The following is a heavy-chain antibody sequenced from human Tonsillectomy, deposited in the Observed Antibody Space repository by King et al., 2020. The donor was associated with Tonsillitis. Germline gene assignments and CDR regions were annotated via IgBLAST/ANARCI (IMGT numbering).Heavy chain of an antibody. CDR1: YY. D-gene: IGHD3-22*01. J-gene: IGHJ5*02. Sequence: YYMHWGRQAHGQGLEWMGWINPNSGGTNYAQKFQGRVTMTRDTPISTTYMELSRLRSDDTAVYYCARVVAYYHSSAYYVSWGQGTLVTVSS. V-gene: IGHV1-2*02. CDR2: INPNSGGT. CDR3: ARVVAYYHSSAYYVS.